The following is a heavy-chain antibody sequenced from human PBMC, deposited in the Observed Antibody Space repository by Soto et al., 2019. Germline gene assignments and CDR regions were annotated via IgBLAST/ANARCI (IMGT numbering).Heavy chain of an antibody. J-gene: IGHJ6*03. CDR3: ARVSEMGTVTEGFYYYMDV. V-gene: IGHV1-69*02. D-gene: IGHD4-17*01. Sequence: QVQLVQSGAEVKKPGSSVKVSCKASGGTFSNYTISWVRQAPGQGLEWMGRIIPILNIANYAPKFQGRVTITADKSTTTAYMELSSLRSVDTAVYYCARVSEMGTVTEGFYYYMDVWGKGTTVTVSS. CDR2: IIPILNIA. CDR1: GGTFSNYT.